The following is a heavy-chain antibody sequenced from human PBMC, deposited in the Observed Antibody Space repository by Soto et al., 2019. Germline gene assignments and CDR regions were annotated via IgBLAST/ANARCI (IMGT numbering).Heavy chain of an antibody. J-gene: IGHJ5*02. V-gene: IGHV3-21*01. CDR1: GFTFSSYS. CDR3: ARGGYDLNSFDP. D-gene: IGHD3-22*01. Sequence: EVQLVESGGGLVKPGGSLRLSCEASGFTFSSYSMGWVRQAPGKGLEWVAYISSSGSYIYYADSVKGRFTVSRDNAKKSVLLQMNSLRAEDTAVYYCARGGYDLNSFDPWGQGTLVTVSS. CDR2: ISSSGSYI.